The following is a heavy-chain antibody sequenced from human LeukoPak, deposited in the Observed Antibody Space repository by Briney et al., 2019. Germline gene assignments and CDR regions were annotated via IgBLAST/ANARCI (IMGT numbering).Heavy chain of an antibody. J-gene: IGHJ3*02. V-gene: IGHV3-23*01. Sequence: GFLRLSCAASGFTFSSYAMSWVRQAPGKGLEWVSAISGSGGSTYYADSVKVRFTISRDNSKNTLYLQMNSLRAEDTAVYYCAKDGSSGFPGGAFDIWGQGTMVTVSS. CDR3: AKDGSSGFPGGAFDI. CDR1: GFTFSSYA. CDR2: ISGSGGST. D-gene: IGHD6-19*01.